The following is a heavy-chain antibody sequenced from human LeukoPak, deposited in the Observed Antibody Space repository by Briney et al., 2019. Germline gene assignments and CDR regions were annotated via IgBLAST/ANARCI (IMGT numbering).Heavy chain of an antibody. CDR3: ASTVLRFLEWLSPLGMDV. J-gene: IGHJ6*02. CDR1: GSTFSDYY. Sequence: PGGSLRLSCAASGSTFSDYYMSWIRQAPGKGLEWVSYISSSGSTIYYADSVKGRFTISRDNAKNSLYLQMNSLRAEDTAAYYCASTVLRFLEWLSPLGMDVWGQGTTVTVSS. CDR2: ISSSGSTI. V-gene: IGHV3-11*01. D-gene: IGHD3-3*01.